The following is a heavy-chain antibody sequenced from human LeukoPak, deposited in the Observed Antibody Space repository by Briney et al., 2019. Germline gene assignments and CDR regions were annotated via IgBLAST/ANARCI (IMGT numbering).Heavy chain of an antibody. Sequence: PGGSLRLSCAASGFTFSSYSMTWVRQAPGKGLEWVSSISSSSSYIYYADSVKGRFTISRDNAKNSLYPQMNSLRAEDTAVYYCASPKGSSRYWGQGTLVTVSS. CDR2: ISSSSSYI. J-gene: IGHJ4*02. D-gene: IGHD3-16*01. CDR3: ASPKGSSRY. V-gene: IGHV3-21*01. CDR1: GFTFSSYS.